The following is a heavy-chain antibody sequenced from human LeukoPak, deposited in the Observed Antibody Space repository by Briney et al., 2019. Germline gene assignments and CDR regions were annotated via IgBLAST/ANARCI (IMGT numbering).Heavy chain of an antibody. J-gene: IGHJ4*02. Sequence: GGSLRLSCAASGFTFSSNGMHWVRQTPGKGLEWVAVIWYDGSNEFHADSVRGRFTISRDNSKNTLYLQMNSLRAEGTAVYYCVRDHGSSWCGPLTHWGQGTLVTVSS. D-gene: IGHD6-13*01. CDR1: GFTFSSNG. CDR2: IWYDGSNE. CDR3: VRDHGSSWCGPLTH. V-gene: IGHV3-33*01.